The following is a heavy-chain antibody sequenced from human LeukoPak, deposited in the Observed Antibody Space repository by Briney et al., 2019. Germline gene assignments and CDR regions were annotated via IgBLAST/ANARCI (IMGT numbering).Heavy chain of an antibody. CDR1: GGSISSGDYY. V-gene: IGHV4-30-4*02. J-gene: IGHJ1*01. CDR3: ARVGYYYDSSGYYTPAEYFQH. D-gene: IGHD3-22*01. CDR2: IYYSGST. Sequence: SETLSLTCTVSGGSISSGDYYWSWIRQPPGKGLEWIGYIYYSGSTYYNPSLKSRVTISVDTSKNQFSLKLSSVTAADTAVYYCARVGYYYDSSGYYTPAEYFQHWGQGTLVTVSS.